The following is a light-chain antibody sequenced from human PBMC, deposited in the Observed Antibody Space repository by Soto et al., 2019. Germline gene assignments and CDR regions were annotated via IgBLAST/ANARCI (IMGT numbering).Light chain of an antibody. J-gene: IGLJ2*01. CDR3: GTWDSSLSAHVV. V-gene: IGLV1-51*01. CDR1: SSNIGNNY. CDR2: DNN. Sequence: QSVLTQPPSVSAAPGQKVTISCSGSSSNIGNNYVSWYQPLPGTAPKLLIYDNNKRPSGIPDRFSGSKSGTSATLGITGLQTGDEADYYCGTWDSSLSAHVVFGGGTKLTVL.